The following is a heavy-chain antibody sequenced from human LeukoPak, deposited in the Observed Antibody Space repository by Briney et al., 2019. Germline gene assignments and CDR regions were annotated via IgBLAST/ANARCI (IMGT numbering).Heavy chain of an antibody. Sequence: PGGSLRLSCTASGFTFGDYAMSWVRLAPGKGLEWVGFIRSKAYGGTTEYAASVKGRFTISRDDSKSIAYLQMNSLKTEDTAVYYCTTRPSSSWYPGDFQHWGQGTLVTVSS. D-gene: IGHD6-13*01. V-gene: IGHV3-49*04. CDR1: GFTFGDYA. J-gene: IGHJ1*01. CDR2: IRSKAYGGTT. CDR3: TTRPSSSWYPGDFQH.